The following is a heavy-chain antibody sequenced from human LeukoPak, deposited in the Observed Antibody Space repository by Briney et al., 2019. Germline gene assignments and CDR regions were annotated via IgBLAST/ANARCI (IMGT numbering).Heavy chain of an antibody. CDR2: IKQDGSEK. CDR3: ASYSRSHASGSGDY. CDR1: GFTFSSYW. D-gene: IGHD3-10*01. J-gene: IGHJ4*02. V-gene: IGHV3-7*05. Sequence: PGGALRLFCAASGFTFSSYWMSCVRQAPREGREGVANIKQDGSEKYYVDSVKGRFTISRDNTKNSLYLQMSTLRAEDTAVYYCASYSRSHASGSGDYWGQGTPVTVSS.